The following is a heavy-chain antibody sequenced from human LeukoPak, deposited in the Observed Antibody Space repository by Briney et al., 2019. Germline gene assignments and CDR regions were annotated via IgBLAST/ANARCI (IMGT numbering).Heavy chain of an antibody. D-gene: IGHD3-3*01. CDR2: IKQDGSEK. CDR3: ARQRFGDV. J-gene: IGHJ6*04. CDR1: GFTFSCNW. Sequence: GGSLRLSCGASGFTFSCNWMTWVRQAPGKGLEWVANIKQDGSEKNYVDSVKGRFTIYRDNAKNSLYLQVNSLRAEDTAVYYCARQRFGDVWGKGTTVTVSS. V-gene: IGHV3-7*02.